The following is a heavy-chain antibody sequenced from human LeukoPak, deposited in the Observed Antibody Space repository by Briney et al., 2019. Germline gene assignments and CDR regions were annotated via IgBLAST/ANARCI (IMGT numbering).Heavy chain of an antibody. CDR2: IKQDGSEK. CDR1: GFTFSHYW. D-gene: IGHD2-2*01. J-gene: IGHJ6*02. Sequence: GGSLRLSCAASGFTFSHYWLSWVRQAPGKGLEWVANIKQDGSEKYYVDSVKGRFTISRDNAKNSLYLQMNSLRAEDTAVYYCARIDCSSTSCSLYYYYGMDVWGQGTTVTVSS. V-gene: IGHV3-7*01. CDR3: ARIDCSSTSCSLYYYYGMDV.